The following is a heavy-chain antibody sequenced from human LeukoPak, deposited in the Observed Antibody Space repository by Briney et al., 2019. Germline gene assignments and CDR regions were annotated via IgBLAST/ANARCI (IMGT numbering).Heavy chain of an antibody. D-gene: IGHD3-10*01. CDR3: ATLAGSYYRDWFDP. CDR2: INPNSGGT. Sequence: GASVKVSCKASGYTFTGYYMRWVRQAPGQGLEWMGWINPNSGGTNYAQKFQGRVTMTRDTSISTAYMELSTLRSADTAVYYCATLAGSYYRDWFDPWGQGTLVTVSS. J-gene: IGHJ5*02. CDR1: GYTFTGYY. V-gene: IGHV1-2*02.